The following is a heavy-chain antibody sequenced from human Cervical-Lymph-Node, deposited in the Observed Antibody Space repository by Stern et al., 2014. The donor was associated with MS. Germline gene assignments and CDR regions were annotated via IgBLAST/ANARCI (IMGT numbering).Heavy chain of an antibody. CDR3: ANAAALSCRSPSCYKAFEY. CDR1: GFTFSLSG. V-gene: IGHV3-30*18. Sequence: VQLVESGGGVAQPGRSLRLSCEASGFTFSLSGMHWVRQAPGKGLDWVAVISYDGSDKYYAYYVKGRVTIYIDKSKHTVYLELNSLRAEDTAVYYCANAAALSCRSPSCYKAFEYWGQGILVTVSS. D-gene: IGHD2-2*02. J-gene: IGHJ4*02. CDR2: ISYDGSDK.